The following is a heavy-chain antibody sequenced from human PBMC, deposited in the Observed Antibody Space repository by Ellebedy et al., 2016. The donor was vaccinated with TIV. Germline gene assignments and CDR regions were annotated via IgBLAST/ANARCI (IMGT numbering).Heavy chain of an antibody. D-gene: IGHD2-21*01. CDR2: IEYDGSDK. Sequence: GESLKISCAASGFTFGSYGMHWVRQAPGKGLEWVAVIEYDGSDKYYADSVKGRFTISRDNSKNTVYLQMNSQRVEDTAVYYCARVYSSYGMDVWGQGTTVTVS. J-gene: IGHJ6*02. V-gene: IGHV3-33*05. CDR3: ARVYSSYGMDV. CDR1: GFTFGSYG.